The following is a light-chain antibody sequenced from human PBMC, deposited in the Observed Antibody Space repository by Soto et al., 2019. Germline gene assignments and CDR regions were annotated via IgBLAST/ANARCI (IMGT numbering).Light chain of an antibody. Sequence: QSVLTQPPSVSAAPGQMVTISCSGSRSHIGNNYVCWYQHLPGTAPKLLIYDNNRRPSGIPDRFSGSKSGTSATLGITGLQTGDEADYYCGTWDSSLSAGVFGGGTKLTVL. CDR2: DNN. J-gene: IGLJ3*02. V-gene: IGLV1-51*01. CDR1: RSHIGNNY. CDR3: GTWDSSLSAGV.